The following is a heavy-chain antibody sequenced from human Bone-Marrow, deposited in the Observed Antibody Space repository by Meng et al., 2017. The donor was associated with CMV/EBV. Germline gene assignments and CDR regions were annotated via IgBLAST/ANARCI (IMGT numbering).Heavy chain of an antibody. J-gene: IGHJ6*02. Sequence: SVKVSCKASGGTFSSYAFSWVRQAPGQGLEWMGGIIPIFAIANYAQKFQGRVTITTDESTSTAYMELRSLRSDDTAVYYCARDVETRPLRSINYDFWSGYFATPGLDYYGMDVWGQGTTVTVSS. CDR1: GGTFSSYA. CDR2: IIPIFAIA. V-gene: IGHV1-69*05. D-gene: IGHD3-3*01. CDR3: ARDVETRPLRSINYDFWSGYFATPGLDYYGMDV.